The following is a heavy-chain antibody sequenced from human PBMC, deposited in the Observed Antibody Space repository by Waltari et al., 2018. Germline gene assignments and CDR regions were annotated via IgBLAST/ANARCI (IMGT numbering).Heavy chain of an antibody. CDR3: ATRVRLRRTHAFDI. CDR1: GYTLPELS. D-gene: IGHD1-7*01. V-gene: IGHV1-24*01. Sequence: QVLLVQSGAEVKKPGASVKVSCKVSGYTLPELSMHWVRQAPGKGLEWMGGLDPEDGETIYAQKFQGRVTMTEDTSTDTAYMELSSLRSEDTAVYYCATRVRLRRTHAFDIWGQGTMVTVSS. J-gene: IGHJ3*02. CDR2: LDPEDGET.